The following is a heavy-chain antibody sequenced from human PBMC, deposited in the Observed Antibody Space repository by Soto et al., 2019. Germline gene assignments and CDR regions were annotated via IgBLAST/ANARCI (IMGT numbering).Heavy chain of an antibody. V-gene: IGHV3-64D*06. CDR1: GFTFNSYA. CDR3: VKEGSMRSDWYGQFDY. CDR2: ISSYGADT. J-gene: IGHJ4*02. Sequence: GGSLRLSCSASGFTFNSYAMHWVRQAPGKGLEFVSAISSYGADTYYADSVKGRFAISRDNSKNTLYLQMSSLRAEDTALYYCVKEGSMRSDWYGQFDYWGQGALVTVS. D-gene: IGHD6-19*01.